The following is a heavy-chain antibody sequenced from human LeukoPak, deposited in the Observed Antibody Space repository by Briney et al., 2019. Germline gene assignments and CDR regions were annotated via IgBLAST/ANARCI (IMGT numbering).Heavy chain of an antibody. CDR2: ISGSGGST. D-gene: IGHD6-13*01. J-gene: IGHJ4*02. CDR3: AKRRYSGSWTVDY. CDR1: GFTFSSYA. V-gene: IGHV3-23*01. Sequence: GGSLRLPCAASGFTFSSYAMSWVRQAPGKGLEWVSAISGSGGSTYYADPVKGRFTISRDNSKNTLYLQMNSLRAEDTAVYYCAKRRYSGSWTVDYWGQGTLVTVSS.